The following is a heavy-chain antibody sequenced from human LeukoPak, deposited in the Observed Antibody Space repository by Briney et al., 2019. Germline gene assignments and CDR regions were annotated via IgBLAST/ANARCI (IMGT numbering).Heavy chain of an antibody. V-gene: IGHV4-59*01. D-gene: IGHD3-10*01. J-gene: IGHJ6*04. CDR2: IYYSGST. CDR3: ARLTGRYDGVDV. CDR1: GGSISSYY. Sequence: PSETLSLTCTVPGGSISSYYWSWIRQPPGKGLEWIGYIYYSGSTNYNPSLKSRVTISVDTSKNQFSLKLSSVTAADTAVYYCARLTGRYDGVDVWGKGTTVTVSP.